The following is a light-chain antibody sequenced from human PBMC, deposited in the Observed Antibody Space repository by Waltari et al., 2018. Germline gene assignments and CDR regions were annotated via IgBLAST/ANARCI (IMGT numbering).Light chain of an antibody. J-gene: IGLJ1*01. Sequence: QSALTQPASVSGSPGQSITISCTGTHSDVGGYNYVSWYQQHPGKAPKLMIYDVSKRPSGVSNRFSGSKSGNTASLTISGLQTEDEADYYCCSYAGSITYVFGTGTKVTVL. CDR3: CSYAGSITYV. CDR1: HSDVGGYNY. CDR2: DVS. V-gene: IGLV2-23*02.